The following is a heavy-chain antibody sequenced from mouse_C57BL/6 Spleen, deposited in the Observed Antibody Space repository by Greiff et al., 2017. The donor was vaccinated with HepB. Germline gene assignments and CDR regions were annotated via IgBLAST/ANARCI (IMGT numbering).Heavy chain of an antibody. CDR1: GFTFSSYA. CDR2: ISDGGSYT. CDR3: ARVQLGRGLFAY. V-gene: IGHV5-4*01. D-gene: IGHD4-1*02. J-gene: IGHJ3*01. Sequence: EVQLVESGGGLVKPGGSLKLSCAASGFTFSSYAMSWVRQTPEKRLEWVATISDGGSYTYYPDNVKGRFTISRDNAKNNLYLQMSHLKSEDTAMYYCARVQLGRGLFAYWGQGTLVTVSA.